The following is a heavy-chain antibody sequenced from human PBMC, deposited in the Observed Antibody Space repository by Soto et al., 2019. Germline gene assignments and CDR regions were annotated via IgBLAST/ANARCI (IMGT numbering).Heavy chain of an antibody. D-gene: IGHD1-1*01. J-gene: IGHJ6*02. CDR1: GYTFTSYD. Sequence: QVQLVQSGAEVKKPGASVKVSCKASGYTFTSYDINWVRQATGQGLEWMGWMNPNSGNTGYAQKFQGRVTMTRTTSISTGYMELSSLRSGDTAGYYWARERTGTTSMDVWGQGTTVTVSS. CDR3: ARERTGTTSMDV. CDR2: MNPNSGNT. V-gene: IGHV1-8*01.